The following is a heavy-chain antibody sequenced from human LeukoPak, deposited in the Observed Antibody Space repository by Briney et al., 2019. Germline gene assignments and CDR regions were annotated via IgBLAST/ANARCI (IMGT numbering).Heavy chain of an antibody. J-gene: IGHJ4*02. CDR3: TRGADAHKGWID. D-gene: IGHD5-24*01. CDR2: IHPSGST. CDR1: GGSFSGYY. V-gene: IGHV4-34*01. Sequence: SETLSLTCDVYGGSFSGYYWPWTRQPPGKGLEWIGEIHPSGSTYYNPSLESRVTISVDTSKSQFSLKLNSVTAADTALYYCTRGADAHKGWIDWRQGTLVTVSS.